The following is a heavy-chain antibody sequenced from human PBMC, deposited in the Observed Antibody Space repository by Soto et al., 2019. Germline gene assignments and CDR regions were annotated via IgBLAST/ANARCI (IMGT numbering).Heavy chain of an antibody. J-gene: IGHJ5*02. CDR2: IIPVLDLP. CDR3: ASHSASGRNDNWFDP. V-gene: IGHV1-69*02. D-gene: IGHD3-10*01. Sequence: QVQLVQSGAEVKKPGSSVKVSCKASGGTFSSYTISWVRQAPGQGLEWMGRIIPVLDLPDYAHNFQGRVTISADKSTTTVYMELSSLRTEDTAVYYCASHSASGRNDNWFDPWGHGTLVTVSS. CDR1: GGTFSSYT.